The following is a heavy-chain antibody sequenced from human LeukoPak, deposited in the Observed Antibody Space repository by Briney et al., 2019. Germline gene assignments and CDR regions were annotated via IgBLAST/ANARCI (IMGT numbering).Heavy chain of an antibody. CDR3: ARELRRDDI. J-gene: IGHJ3*02. D-gene: IGHD6-25*01. CDR2: MNPNSGNG. CDR1: GYAFTSYD. Sequence: ASEKVSCKASGYAFTSYDINWVRQATGQGLEWMGYMNPNSGNGGYAQKFQGRVTITTDTSISTAYMELSGLTSEDTAVYYCARELRRDDIWGQGTLVTVSS. V-gene: IGHV1-8*03.